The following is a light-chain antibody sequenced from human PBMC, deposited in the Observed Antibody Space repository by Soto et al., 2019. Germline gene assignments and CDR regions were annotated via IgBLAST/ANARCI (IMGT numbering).Light chain of an antibody. J-gene: IGKJ1*01. CDR2: KAS. CDR3: QQYNSYSPT. Sequence: DIQMTQSPSTLSASVGDRVTITCRASQSISVWLAWYQQKAGKAPNLLIYKASRLESGVPSRFSGSGSETEFTLNISGLQPGDSETYYCQQYNSYSPTFGQGTKVDSK. CDR1: QSISVW. V-gene: IGKV1-5*03.